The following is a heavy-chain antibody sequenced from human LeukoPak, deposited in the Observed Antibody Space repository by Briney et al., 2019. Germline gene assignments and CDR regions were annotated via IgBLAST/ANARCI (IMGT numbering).Heavy chain of an antibody. CDR3: ARVGGSRHPNHYNWFDS. V-gene: IGHV4-34*01. CDR2: INHSGGT. CDR1: NGSFSDYY. D-gene: IGHD1-14*01. Sequence: PSETLSLTCAVYNGSFSDYYWSWIRQSPGEGLEWIGEINHSGGTTYNPSLKSRITISVDTSTNQFSLKLSSVTAADTAVYYCARVGGSRHPNHYNWFDSWGQGTLVTVSS. J-gene: IGHJ5*01.